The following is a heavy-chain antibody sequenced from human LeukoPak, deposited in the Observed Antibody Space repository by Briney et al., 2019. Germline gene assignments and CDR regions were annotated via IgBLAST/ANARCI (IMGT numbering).Heavy chain of an antibody. CDR3: ARGPSRYCSSTSCYTIDY. D-gene: IGHD2-2*02. V-gene: IGHV3-33*01. CDR1: GFTFSSYG. CDR2: IWYDGSNK. Sequence: GGSLRLSCAASGFTFSSYGMHWVRQAPGKGLEWVAVIWYDGSNKYYADSVKGRFTISRDNSKNTLYLQMNSLRAEDTAVYYCARGPSRYCSSTSCYTIDYWGQGTLVTVSS. J-gene: IGHJ4*02.